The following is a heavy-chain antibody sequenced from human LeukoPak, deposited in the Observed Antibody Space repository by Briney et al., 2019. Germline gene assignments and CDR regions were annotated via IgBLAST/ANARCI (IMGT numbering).Heavy chain of an antibody. CDR3: ARGRVLGRAGAFPPYGMDV. CDR1: GYSFTSYW. Sequence: GESLKISCKGSGYSFTSYWIGWVRQMPGKDLEWMGIIYPGDSDPRYSPSFQGQVTISADKSISTAYLQWSSLKASDTAMYYCARGRVLGRAGAFPPYGMDVWGQGTTVTVSS. V-gene: IGHV5-51*01. J-gene: IGHJ6*02. D-gene: IGHD1-26*01. CDR2: IYPGDSDP.